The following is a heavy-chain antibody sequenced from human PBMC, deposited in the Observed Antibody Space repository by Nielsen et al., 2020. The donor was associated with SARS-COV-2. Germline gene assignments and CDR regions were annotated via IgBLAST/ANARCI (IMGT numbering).Heavy chain of an antibody. CDR3: ASLGYCTNGECYTGFDY. Sequence: SETLSLTCTVSGGSISSYYWSWIRQPPGKGLEWIGYIYYSGSTNYNPSLKSRVTISVDTSKNQFSLKLSSVTAADTAVYYCASLGYCTNGECYTGFDYWGQGTRVTVSS. D-gene: IGHD2-8*01. J-gene: IGHJ4*02. V-gene: IGHV4-59*01. CDR1: GGSISSYY. CDR2: IYYSGST.